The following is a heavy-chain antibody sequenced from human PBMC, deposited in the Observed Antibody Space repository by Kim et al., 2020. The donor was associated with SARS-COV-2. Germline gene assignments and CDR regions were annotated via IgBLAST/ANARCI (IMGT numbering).Heavy chain of an antibody. CDR3: AREGPNLAAQGAFDY. Sequence: GGSLRLSCGASGFTFSNYWISWVRQAPGKGLEWVANIKQDGSEKYYVDSVKGRFTISRDNAENSLYLQMNSLRAEDTAVYYCAREGPNLAAQGAFDYWG. V-gene: IGHV3-7*01. CDR1: GFTFSNYW. CDR2: IKQDGSEK. D-gene: IGHD6-13*01. J-gene: IGHJ4*01.